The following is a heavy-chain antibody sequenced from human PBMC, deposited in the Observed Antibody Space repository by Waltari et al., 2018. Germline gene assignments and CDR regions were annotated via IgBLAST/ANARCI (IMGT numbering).Heavy chain of an antibody. J-gene: IGHJ4*02. D-gene: IGHD6-13*01. CDR3: ARTQRDLIASAGTWGVVYYFDY. CDR2: IFSNDEK. Sequence: QVTLKESGPVLVKPTETLTLTCTVSGFSLSNARMGVSWIRKPPGKALEWLAHIFSNDEKSYSTSLKSRLTISKDTSKSQVVLTMTNMDPVDTATYYCARTQRDLIASAGTWGVVYYFDYWGQGTLVTVSS. V-gene: IGHV2-26*01. CDR1: GFSLSNARMG.